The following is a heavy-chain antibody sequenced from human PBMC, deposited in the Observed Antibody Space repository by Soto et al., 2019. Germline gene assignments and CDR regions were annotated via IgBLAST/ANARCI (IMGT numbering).Heavy chain of an antibody. Sequence: PGGSLRLSCAASGFTFSSYDMHWVRQATGKGLEWVSAIGSAGGTYYPGSVKGRFTISRENARNSLYLQMNSLRVEDTAVYYCASYPIGYCSGGSCQRDVWGQGTTVTVSS. V-gene: IGHV3-13*01. CDR2: IGSAGGT. D-gene: IGHD2-15*01. J-gene: IGHJ6*02. CDR1: GFTFSSYD. CDR3: ASYPIGYCSGGSCQRDV.